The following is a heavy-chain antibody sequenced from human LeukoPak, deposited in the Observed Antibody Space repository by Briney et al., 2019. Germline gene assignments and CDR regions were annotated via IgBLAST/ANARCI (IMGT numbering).Heavy chain of an antibody. CDR1: GATFSSCA. CDR3: ARSVGAVVITGFDP. D-gene: IGHD3-22*01. V-gene: IGHV1-69*05. CDR2: IVTIFGTA. J-gene: IGHJ5*02. Sequence: ASVKVSCKASGATFSSCAVSWVGRAPGPGLEWMGGIVTIFGTANYAQKFQGSVTITTDESTSTAYMELSSLRSEDTAVYYCARSVGAVVITGFDPWGQGTLVTVSS.